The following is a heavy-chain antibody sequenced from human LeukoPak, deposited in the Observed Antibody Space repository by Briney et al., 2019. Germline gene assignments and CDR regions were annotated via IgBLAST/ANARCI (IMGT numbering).Heavy chain of an antibody. CDR1: GGSFSGYY. CDR2: INHSGST. D-gene: IGHD5-18*01. CDR3: ARLIGGGDSYGPARLDY. Sequence: SETLSLTCAVYGGSFSGYYWSWIRQPPGKWLEWIGEINHSGSTNYNPSLKSRVTISVDTSKNQFSLKLSSVTAADTAVYYCARLIGGGDSYGPARLDYWGQGTLVTVSS. V-gene: IGHV4-34*01. J-gene: IGHJ4*02.